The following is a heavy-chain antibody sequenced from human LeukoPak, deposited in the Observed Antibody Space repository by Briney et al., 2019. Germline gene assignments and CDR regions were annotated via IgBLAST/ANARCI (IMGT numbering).Heavy chain of an antibody. V-gene: IGHV4-39*01. J-gene: IGHJ4*02. CDR3: ARRRTYDILTGYPQYYFNY. Sequence: LETLSLTCSVSGGSISTSPYYWGWIRQPPRKGLEWIGDIYYSGNTYYNPSLKSRVAISVDTSKNQVSLKVTSVTAADTALYYCARRRTYDILTGYPQYYFNYWGQGALVTVSS. CDR2: IYYSGNT. D-gene: IGHD3-9*01. CDR1: GGSISTSPYY.